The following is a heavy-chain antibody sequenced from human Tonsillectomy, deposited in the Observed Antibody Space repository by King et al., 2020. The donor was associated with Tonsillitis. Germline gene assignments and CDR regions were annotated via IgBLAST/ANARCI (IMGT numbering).Heavy chain of an antibody. D-gene: IGHD6-13*01. V-gene: IGHV1-2*02. J-gene: IGHJ5*02. CDR1: GYTFTGYY. CDR3: ARGEVGIAPLFDP. Sequence: QLVQSGAEVKKPGASVKVSCKASGYTFTGYYIHWVRQAPGQGLEWMGCINPNSGGTNYAQKFQGRVTMTRDTSISTAYMELSRLRYDDTAVYYCARGEVGIAPLFDPWGQGTLVIVSS. CDR2: INPNSGGT.